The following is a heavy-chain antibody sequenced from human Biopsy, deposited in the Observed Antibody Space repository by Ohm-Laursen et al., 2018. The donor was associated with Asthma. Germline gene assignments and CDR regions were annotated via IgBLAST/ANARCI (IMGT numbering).Heavy chain of an antibody. CDR1: GDSFSNYA. CDR2: LIPVLGTP. V-gene: IGHV1-69*13. Sequence: SVKVSCKVSGDSFSNYAISWVRQAPGQGLEWMGGLIPVLGTPDHAQMFEGRVTITADESTSTAYMELSSLSSEDTAVYYCARGYSGSDRIVYYYSGLEVWGQGTTVTFSS. D-gene: IGHD5-12*01. CDR3: ARGYSGSDRIVYYYSGLEV. J-gene: IGHJ6*02.